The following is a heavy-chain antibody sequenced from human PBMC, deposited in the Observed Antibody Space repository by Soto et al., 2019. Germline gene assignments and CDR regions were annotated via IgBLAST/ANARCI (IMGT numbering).Heavy chain of an antibody. D-gene: IGHD3-22*01. CDR3: ARGYYYDSTAGY. CDR1: GFTFSSYG. V-gene: IGHV3-33*01. Sequence: HPGGSLRLSCAASGFTFSSYGMHWVRQAPGKGLEWVAVIWYDGSNKYYADSVKGRFTISRDNSKNTLYLQMNSLRAEDTAVYYCARGYYYDSTAGYWGQGTLVTVSS. CDR2: IWYDGSNK. J-gene: IGHJ4*02.